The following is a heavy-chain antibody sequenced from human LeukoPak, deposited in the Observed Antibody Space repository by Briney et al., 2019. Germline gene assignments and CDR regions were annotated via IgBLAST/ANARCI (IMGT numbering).Heavy chain of an antibody. D-gene: IGHD2-15*01. CDR3: ARGPCSGGSCYDY. CDR1: GFTVSSNY. CDR2: IYSGGST. Sequence: GGSLRLSCAASGFTVSSNYMSWVSQAPGKGLEWVSVIYSGGSTYYADSVKGRFTISRDNSKNTLYLQMNSLRAEDTAVYYCARGPCSGGSCYDYWGQGTLVTVSS. J-gene: IGHJ4*02. V-gene: IGHV3-53*01.